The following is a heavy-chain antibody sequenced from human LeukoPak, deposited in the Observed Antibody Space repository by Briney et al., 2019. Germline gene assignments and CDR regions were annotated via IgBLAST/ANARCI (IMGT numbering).Heavy chain of an antibody. D-gene: IGHD3-16*01. CDR1: GYTFTSYG. CDR3: VRDLTGPYYYYYGMDV. CDR2: ISAYNGNT. J-gene: IGHJ6*02. V-gene: IGHV1-18*01. Sequence: ASVKVSCKASGYTFTSYGISWVRQAPGQGLEWMGWISAYNGNTNYAQKLQGRVTMTTDTSTSTAYMELRSLRSDDTAVYYCVRDLTGPYYYYYGMDVWGQGTTVTVSS.